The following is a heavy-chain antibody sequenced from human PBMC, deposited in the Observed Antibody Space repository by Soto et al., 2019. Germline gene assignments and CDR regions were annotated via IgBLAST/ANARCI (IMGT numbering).Heavy chain of an antibody. D-gene: IGHD3-22*01. Sequence: GGSLRLSCAASGFTFSSYAMHWVRQAPGKGLDWVAVISYDGSNKYYADSVKGRFTISRDNSKNTLYLQMNSLRAEDTAVYYCARDLRAYDSSGYYDGNFDYWGQGTLVTVSS. CDR1: GFTFSSYA. CDR3: ARDLRAYDSSGYYDGNFDY. CDR2: ISYDGSNK. J-gene: IGHJ4*02. V-gene: IGHV3-30-3*01.